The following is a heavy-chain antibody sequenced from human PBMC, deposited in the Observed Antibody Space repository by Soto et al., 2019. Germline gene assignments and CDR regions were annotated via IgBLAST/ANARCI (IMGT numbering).Heavy chain of an antibody. V-gene: IGHV2-70*01. CDR3: ARISGSGRHPVDNWFDP. CDR1: GFSLSTSGMC. D-gene: IGHD3-10*01. Sequence: SGPTLVNPTQTLTLTCTFSGFSLSTSGMCVSWIRQPPGKALEWLALIDWDDDKYYSTSLKTRLTISKDTSKNQLVLKMTNMDPVDTATYYCARISGSGRHPVDNWFDPWGQGTLVTVSS. CDR2: IDWDDDK. J-gene: IGHJ5*02.